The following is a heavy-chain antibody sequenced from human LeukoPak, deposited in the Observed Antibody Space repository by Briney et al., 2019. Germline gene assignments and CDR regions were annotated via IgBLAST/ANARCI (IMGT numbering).Heavy chain of an antibody. V-gene: IGHV4-59*01. CDR2: ISDSGST. CDR3: ATYYYGSGSLEYFQH. J-gene: IGHJ1*01. Sequence: SETLSLTCTVSGGSISSYHWSWIRQSPGKGLEWIGYISDSGSTNYNPSLKSRVTMSINTSNTQFSLNLSSMTAADTAVYYCATYYYGSGSLEYFQHWGQGTLVTVSS. D-gene: IGHD3-10*01. CDR1: GGSISSYH.